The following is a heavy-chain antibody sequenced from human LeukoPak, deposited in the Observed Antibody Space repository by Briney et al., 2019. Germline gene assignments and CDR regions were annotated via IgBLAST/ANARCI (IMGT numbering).Heavy chain of an antibody. CDR1: GFTFGDYA. V-gene: IGHV3-49*04. Sequence: PGGSLRLSRTASGFTFGDYAMSWVRQAPGKGLEWVGFIRSKAYGGTTEYAASVKGRFTISRDDSKSIAYLQMNSLKTADTAVYYCTRKGVYGSGSPDYWGQGTLVTVSS. J-gene: IGHJ4*02. CDR3: TRKGVYGSGSPDY. CDR2: IRSKAYGGTT. D-gene: IGHD3-10*01.